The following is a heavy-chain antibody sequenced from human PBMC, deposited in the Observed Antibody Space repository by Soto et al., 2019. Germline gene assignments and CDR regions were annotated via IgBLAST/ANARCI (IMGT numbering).Heavy chain of an antibody. CDR1: VYTFTSYG. CDR2: ISAYNGNT. CDR3: ARDVGCSSTSCYAGDGEFDY. Sequence: ASVKVSCKASVYTFTSYGISWVRQAPGQGLEWMGWISAYNGNTNYAQKLQGRVTMTTDTSTSTAYMELRSLRSDDTAVYYCARDVGCSSTSCYAGDGEFDYWGQGTLVTVSS. J-gene: IGHJ4*02. V-gene: IGHV1-18*01. D-gene: IGHD2-2*01.